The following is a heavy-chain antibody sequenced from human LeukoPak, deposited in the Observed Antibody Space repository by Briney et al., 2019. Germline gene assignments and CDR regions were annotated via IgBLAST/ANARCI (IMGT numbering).Heavy chain of an antibody. CDR2: INPNSGGT. CDR3: ASEVTIFGVNWFDP. D-gene: IGHD3-3*01. Sequence: ASVKVSCKASGYTFTGYYMHWVRQAPGQGLEWMGWINPNSGGTNYAQKFQGRVTMTRDTSISTAYMELSRLRSDDTAVYYWASEVTIFGVNWFDPWGQGTLVTVSS. CDR1: GYTFTGYY. V-gene: IGHV1-2*02. J-gene: IGHJ5*02.